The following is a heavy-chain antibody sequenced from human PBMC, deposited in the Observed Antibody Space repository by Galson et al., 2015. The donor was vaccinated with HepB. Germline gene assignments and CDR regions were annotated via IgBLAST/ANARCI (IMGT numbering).Heavy chain of an antibody. CDR3: ATARYSTSPPDN. D-gene: IGHD6-13*01. V-gene: IGHV1-18*01. Sequence: SVKVSCKASGYTFTNFGISWVRQAPGQGLEWMAWISAYNGNTNYAQNLQGRVTMTTDTSTSTAYMELRSLTPDDTAVYYCATARYSTSPPDNWGQGTQVTVSS. CDR1: GYTFTNFG. CDR2: ISAYNGNT. J-gene: IGHJ4*02.